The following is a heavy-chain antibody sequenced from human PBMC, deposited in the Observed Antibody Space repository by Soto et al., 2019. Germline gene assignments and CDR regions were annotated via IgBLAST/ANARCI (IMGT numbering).Heavy chain of an antibody. Sequence: QVQLQQWGAGLLKPSETLSLTCAVYGGSFSGYYWSWIRQPPGKGLEWIGEINHSGSTNYNPSLKSRVTISVDTYKNQFSMKLSSVTAADTAVYYCARGRLSSLRSADIDYWGQGTLVTVSS. J-gene: IGHJ4*02. D-gene: IGHD6-13*01. CDR1: GGSFSGYY. V-gene: IGHV4-34*01. CDR3: ARGRLSSLRSADIDY. CDR2: INHSGST.